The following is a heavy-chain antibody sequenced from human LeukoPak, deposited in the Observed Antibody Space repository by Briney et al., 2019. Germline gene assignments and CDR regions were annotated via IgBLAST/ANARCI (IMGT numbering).Heavy chain of an antibody. CDR2: ISWNSGSI. Sequence: PGRSLRLSCAASGFTFDDYAMHWVRQAPGKGLEWVSGISWNSGSIGYADSVKGRFTISRDNAKNSLYLQMNSLRAEDTALYYCAKDRGYSYGSNSGVFDYWGQGTLVSVSS. J-gene: IGHJ4*02. D-gene: IGHD5-18*01. CDR3: AKDRGYSYGSNSGVFDY. V-gene: IGHV3-9*01. CDR1: GFTFDDYA.